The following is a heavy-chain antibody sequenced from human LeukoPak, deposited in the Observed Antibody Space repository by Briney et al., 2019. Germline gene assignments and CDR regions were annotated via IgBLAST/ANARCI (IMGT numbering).Heavy chain of an antibody. CDR1: GGSFSGYY. V-gene: IGHV4-34*01. Sequence: SETLSLTCAVYGGSFSGYYWSWIRQPPGKGLEWIGEINHSGSTNYNPSLKSRVTISVDTSKNQFSLKLSSVTAADTAVYYCAREAGFGVNMDVWGKGTTVTISS. D-gene: IGHD3-10*01. J-gene: IGHJ6*03. CDR3: AREAGFGVNMDV. CDR2: INHSGST.